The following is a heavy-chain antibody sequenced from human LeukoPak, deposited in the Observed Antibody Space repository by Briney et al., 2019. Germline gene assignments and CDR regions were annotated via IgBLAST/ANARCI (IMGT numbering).Heavy chain of an antibody. D-gene: IGHD6-19*01. V-gene: IGHV3-30-3*01. CDR1: GFTFSSYA. J-gene: IGHJ4*02. CDR3: ARTYDTSGWGGDFDY. CDR2: ISYDGSNK. Sequence: PGGSLRLSCAASGFTFSSYAMHWVRQAPGKGLEWVAVISYDGSNKYYADSVKGRFTISRDNSKNTLYLQMNSLRAEDTAVYYCARTYDTSGWGGDFDYWGQGTLVTASS.